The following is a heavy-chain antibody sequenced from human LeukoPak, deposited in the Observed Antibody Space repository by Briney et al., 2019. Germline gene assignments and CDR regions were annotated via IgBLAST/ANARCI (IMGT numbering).Heavy chain of an antibody. CDR2: INEDGSEI. Sequence: GGSLRLSCEVSGFTFSRSWMTWVRQAPGKGLEWVASINEDGSEIHYVDSVKGRFTISRDNAKDSLYPQMNSLTVEDTAMYYCVRAYHPGGWFDPWGQGTLVTVSS. CDR1: GFTFSRSW. V-gene: IGHV3-7*04. CDR3: VRAYHPGGWFDP. J-gene: IGHJ5*02. D-gene: IGHD2-21*01.